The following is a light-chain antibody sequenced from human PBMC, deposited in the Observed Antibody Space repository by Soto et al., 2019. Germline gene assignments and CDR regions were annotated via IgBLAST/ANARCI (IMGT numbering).Light chain of an antibody. Sequence: EIVITQSPATLSVSPGERATLSCRASQSVNNNLAWYQQKPGQAPRLLIYGASTRATDIPARFSGSGSGTEFTLTISSLPSEDFAVYYCQQYNNWPPKYTFGQGTKLEIK. CDR3: QQYNNWPPKYT. J-gene: IGKJ2*01. V-gene: IGKV3-15*01. CDR2: GAS. CDR1: QSVNNN.